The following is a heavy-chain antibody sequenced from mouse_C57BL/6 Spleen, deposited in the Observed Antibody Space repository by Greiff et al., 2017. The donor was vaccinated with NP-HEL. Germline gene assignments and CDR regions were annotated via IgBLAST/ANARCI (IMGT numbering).Heavy chain of an antibody. Sequence: DVKLVESEGGLVQPGSSMKLSCTASGFTFSDYYMAWVRQVPEKGLEWVANINYDGSSTYYLDSLKSRFIISRDNAKNILYLQMSSLKSEDTATYYCARGGYYGSSYPSYWYFDVWGTGTTVTVSS. V-gene: IGHV5-16*01. CDR2: INYDGSST. CDR1: GFTFSDYY. CDR3: ARGGYYGSSYPSYWYFDV. J-gene: IGHJ1*03. D-gene: IGHD1-1*01.